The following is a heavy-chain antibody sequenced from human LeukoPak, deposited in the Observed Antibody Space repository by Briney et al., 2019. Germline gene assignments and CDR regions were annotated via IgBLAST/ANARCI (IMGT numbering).Heavy chain of an antibody. CDR3: ARLKTVAGTFDY. Sequence: KPSETLSLTCTVSGGSISSSSYYWGWIRQPPGKGLEWIGSIYYSGSTYYNPSLKSRVTISVDTSKNQFSLKLSSVTAADTAMYYCARLKTVAGTFDYWGQGTLVTVSS. J-gene: IGHJ4*02. CDR2: IYYSGST. CDR1: GGSISSSSYY. V-gene: IGHV4-39*01. D-gene: IGHD6-19*01.